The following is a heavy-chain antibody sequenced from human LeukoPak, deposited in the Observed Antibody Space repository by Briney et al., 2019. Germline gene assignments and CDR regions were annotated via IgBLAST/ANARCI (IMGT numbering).Heavy chain of an antibody. V-gene: IGHV3-23*01. CDR1: GFTFNNYA. D-gene: IGHD3-10*01. Sequence: RGSLRLSCTASGFTFNNYAMSWVRQAPGKGLEWVSATGASGSTTYYADSVKGRFTISRDNSKNTLYLQMSSLRAEDTALYYCARQGGDTTMVRKTLYAFDFWGQGTLVTVSS. CDR2: TGASGSTT. J-gene: IGHJ3*01. CDR3: ARQGGDTTMVRKTLYAFDF.